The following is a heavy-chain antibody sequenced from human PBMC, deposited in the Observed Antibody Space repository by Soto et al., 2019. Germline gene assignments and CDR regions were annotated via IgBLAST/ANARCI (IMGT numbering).Heavy chain of an antibody. CDR1: GGSISSGGYY. CDR2: IYYSGST. CDR3: ARDRSSLYGMDV. J-gene: IGHJ6*02. D-gene: IGHD6-13*01. Sequence: TSETLSLTCTVSGGSISSGGYYWSWIRQHPGKGLEWIGYIYYSGSTYYNPPLKSRVTISVDTSKNQFSLKLSSVTAADTAVYYCARDRSSLYGMDVWGQGTTVTVSS. V-gene: IGHV4-31*03.